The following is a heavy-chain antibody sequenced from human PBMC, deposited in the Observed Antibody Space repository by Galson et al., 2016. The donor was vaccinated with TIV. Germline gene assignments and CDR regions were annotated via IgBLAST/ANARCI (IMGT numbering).Heavy chain of an antibody. CDR1: GVVVSDNS. V-gene: IGHV3-11*04. D-gene: IGHD1-26*01. Sequence: SLRLSCAASGVVVSDNSMTWVRQAPGKGLEWLSYISSGRSSTIHYADSVKGRFSISRDNAKNSLFLQMNSLSAEDTAVYYCARESPNSGSYSHWYFDLWGRGTLVTVSS. CDR2: ISSGRSSTI. CDR3: ARESPNSGSYSHWYFDL. J-gene: IGHJ2*01.